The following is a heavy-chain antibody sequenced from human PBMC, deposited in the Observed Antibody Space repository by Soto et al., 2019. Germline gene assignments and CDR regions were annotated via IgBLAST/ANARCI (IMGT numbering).Heavy chain of an antibody. D-gene: IGHD6-19*01. CDR3: ARDGVAAGNINFDY. V-gene: IGHV1-3*01. J-gene: IGHJ4*01. CDR1: GYVFTKSA. Sequence: ASVKVSCKASGYVFTKSAMHWVRQAPGQRLEWMGWISGDSGNTKYSPKLQDRVTITRDTSASTAYMELSSLRSEDTALYYCARDGVAAGNINFDYWGQGTLVTVS. CDR2: ISGDSGNT.